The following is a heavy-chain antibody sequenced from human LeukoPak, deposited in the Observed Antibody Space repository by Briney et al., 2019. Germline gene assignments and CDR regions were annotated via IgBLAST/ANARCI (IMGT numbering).Heavy chain of an antibody. Sequence: PGGSLRLSCAASGFTFSSYAMSWVRQAPGKGLEWVSAISGSGGSTYYADSVKGRFTISRDNSKNTLYLQMNSLRADDTAIYYCARDRWSGGSGSYYPTPYWGQGTLVTVSS. CDR2: ISGSGGST. D-gene: IGHD3-10*01. J-gene: IGHJ4*02. CDR3: ARDRWSGGSGSYYPTPY. V-gene: IGHV3-23*01. CDR1: GFTFSSYA.